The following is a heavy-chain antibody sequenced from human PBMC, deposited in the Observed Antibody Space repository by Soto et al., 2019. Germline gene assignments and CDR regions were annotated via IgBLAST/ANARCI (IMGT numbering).Heavy chain of an antibody. CDR1: GASLNSGNYY. D-gene: IGHD2-21*01. V-gene: IGHV4-31*03. CDR2: IYVTGAV. J-gene: IGHJ5*02. CDR3: ARLRIATNNYKWFDP. Sequence: PSETLSLTCSVSGASLNSGNYYCICIRQVPGKGLEWIGHIYVTGAVDYNPSLRDRITISQDTSERQFSLNLRLVTAADTAVYYCARLRIATNNYKWFDPWGQGTLGTGS.